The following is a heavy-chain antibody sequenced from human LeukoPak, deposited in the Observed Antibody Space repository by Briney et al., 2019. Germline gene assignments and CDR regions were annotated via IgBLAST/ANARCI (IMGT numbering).Heavy chain of an antibody. CDR3: ARASCSGDNCYYFDY. D-gene: IGHD2-15*01. CDR2: IYISGST. J-gene: IGHJ4*02. CDR1: GDSISTYY. V-gene: IGHV4-4*07. Sequence: SETLSLTCTVSGDSISTYYWSWIRQPAGKGLEWIGHIYISGSTNYNPSLKSRVTMSVDTSKNQFSLKLSSVTAADTAVYYCARASCSGDNCYYFDYWGQGTLVTVSS.